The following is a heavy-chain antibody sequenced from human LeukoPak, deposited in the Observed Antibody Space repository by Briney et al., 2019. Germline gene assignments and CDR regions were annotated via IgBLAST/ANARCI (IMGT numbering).Heavy chain of an antibody. V-gene: IGHV3-23*01. D-gene: IGHD2-2*01. Sequence: GGSLRLSCEGSGFIFSSDAMTWVCQAPGKGLQWVSSISGSGESTYYADSMKGRFTISRDNSKNTLSLQMNSLRAEDTAVYFCAKGWEFRVVIPAAISWGQGTLVTVSS. CDR3: AKGWEFRVVIPAAIS. CDR2: ISGSGEST. CDR1: GFIFSSDA. J-gene: IGHJ5*02.